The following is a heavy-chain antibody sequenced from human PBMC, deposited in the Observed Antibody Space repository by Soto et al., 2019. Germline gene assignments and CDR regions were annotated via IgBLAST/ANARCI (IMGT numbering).Heavy chain of an antibody. CDR1: GFTLSVNA. Sequence: PGGSLRLSCATSGFTLSVNAMSWVRQAPGKGLEWVSSISGSGTSTSYADSVKGRFTISRDSSKNTLYLQMNSLRVEDTAIYYCAKLRWKWELHNFDYLGQGTLVTVSS. D-gene: IGHD1-26*01. V-gene: IGHV3-23*01. CDR3: AKLRWKWELHNFDY. J-gene: IGHJ4*02. CDR2: ISGSGTST.